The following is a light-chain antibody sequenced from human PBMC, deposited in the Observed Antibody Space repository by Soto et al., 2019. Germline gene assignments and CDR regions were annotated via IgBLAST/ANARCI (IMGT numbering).Light chain of an antibody. CDR1: QSVGSK. J-gene: IGKJ2*01. CDR2: GAT. V-gene: IGKV3-15*01. Sequence: EVVMTQSPATLSLSPGERATLSSRSSQSVGSKLAWYQQKTGQAPRLLIYGATTRATGVPARFSGGGSGTEFTLSISSLQSEDSAVYFCQQYDAPVTFGQGTKLDIK. CDR3: QQYDAPVT.